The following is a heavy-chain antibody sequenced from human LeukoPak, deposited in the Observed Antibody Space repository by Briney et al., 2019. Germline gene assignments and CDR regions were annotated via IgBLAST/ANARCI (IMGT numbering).Heavy chain of an antibody. J-gene: IGHJ5*02. CDR3: ARGRGWSTGCWFDP. CDR1: GGSISSGEFY. Sequence: PSQTLSLTCTVSGGSISSGEFYWSWIRQPPGKGLEWIGYIYYSGSTYYSPSLKSRVAISVDTSKNQFSLKLSSETAADTAIYYCARGRGWSTGCWFDPWGQGTLVTVSS. D-gene: IGHD1-26*01. CDR2: IYYSGST. V-gene: IGHV4-30-4*01.